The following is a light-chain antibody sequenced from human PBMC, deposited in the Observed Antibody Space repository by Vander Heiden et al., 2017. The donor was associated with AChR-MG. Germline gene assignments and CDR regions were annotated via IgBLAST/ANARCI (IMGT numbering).Light chain of an antibody. V-gene: IGKV1-5*03. J-gene: IGKJ1*01. CDR1: QSISSW. CDR2: KAS. Sequence: DIPMTQSPSTLSASLGDRVTITGRASQSISSWLAWYQQKPGKAPKLLIYKASSLESGVPSRFSGSGSGTEFTLTISSLQPDDFATYYCQQENSYPWTFGQGTKVEIK. CDR3: QQENSYPWT.